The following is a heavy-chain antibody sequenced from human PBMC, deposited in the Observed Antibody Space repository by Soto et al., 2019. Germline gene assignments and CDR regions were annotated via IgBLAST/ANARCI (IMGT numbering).Heavy chain of an antibody. Sequence: ASVKVSCKASGYTFTRYDINWVRQATGQGLEWMGWMNPNSGNTGYAQKFQGRVTMTRNTSISTAYMELSSLRSEDTAVYYCARAPDYVWIGYSNSAFDIWGQGTRVTVSS. CDR1: GYTFTRYD. CDR3: ARAPDYVWIGYSNSAFDI. CDR2: MNPNSGNT. V-gene: IGHV1-8*01. J-gene: IGHJ3*02. D-gene: IGHD3-3*01.